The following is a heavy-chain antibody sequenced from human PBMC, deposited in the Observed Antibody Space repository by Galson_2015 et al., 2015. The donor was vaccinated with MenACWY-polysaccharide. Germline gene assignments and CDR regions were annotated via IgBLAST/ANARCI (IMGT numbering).Heavy chain of an antibody. D-gene: IGHD7-27*01. Sequence: SLRLSCAASGFTFTTYWMTWVRQAPGKGLEWVANIKKDGTEKYYADSVKGRFTISRDNAKNSLDLQMNSLRAEDTAVYFCARGHLGLGLWGQGTTVTVSS. CDR3: ARGHLGLGL. J-gene: IGHJ6*02. CDR1: GFTFTTYW. CDR2: IKKDGTEK. V-gene: IGHV3-7*01.